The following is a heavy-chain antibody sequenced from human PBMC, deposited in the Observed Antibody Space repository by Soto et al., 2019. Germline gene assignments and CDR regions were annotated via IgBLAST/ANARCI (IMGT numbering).Heavy chain of an antibody. J-gene: IGHJ4*02. CDR1: GGSISSGDYY. D-gene: IGHD6-19*01. V-gene: IGHV4-30-4*01. CDR2: IYYSGST. Sequence: SETLSLTCTVSGGSISSGDYYWSWIRQPPGKGLEWIGYIYYSGSTYYNPSLKSRVTISVDTSKNQFSLKLSSVTAADTAVYYCARVGISSGWYFDYWGQGTLVTVSS. CDR3: ARVGISSGWYFDY.